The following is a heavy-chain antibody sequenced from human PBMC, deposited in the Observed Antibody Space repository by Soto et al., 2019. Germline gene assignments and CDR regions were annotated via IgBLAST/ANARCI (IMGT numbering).Heavy chain of an antibody. D-gene: IGHD6-19*01. J-gene: IGHJ4*02. CDR1: GFTFSSYA. CDR2: ISGGGGYT. Sequence: PGGSLRLSCAASGFTFSSYAMSWVRQAPGKGLEWVSGISGGGGYTYYADSVKGRFTISRDNSKNTLYLQMNSLRAEDTAIYHCAKIPVAGYYFDYWGQGTLVTVSS. CDR3: AKIPVAGYYFDY. V-gene: IGHV3-23*01.